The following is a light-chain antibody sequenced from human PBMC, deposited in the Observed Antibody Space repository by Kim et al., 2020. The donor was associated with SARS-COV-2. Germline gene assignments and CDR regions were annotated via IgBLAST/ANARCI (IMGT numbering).Light chain of an antibody. J-gene: IGLJ1*01. Sequence: SYELTQPPSLTVSPGQTASITCSGDELGHRYVSWYQQRPGQSPVLLIYHTIKRPSGIPDRFSGSDSGNTATLTISGTQALDEADYYCQAWDSSSYVFGPGTKVTVL. V-gene: IGLV3-1*01. CDR3: QAWDSSSYV. CDR2: HTI. CDR1: ELGHRY.